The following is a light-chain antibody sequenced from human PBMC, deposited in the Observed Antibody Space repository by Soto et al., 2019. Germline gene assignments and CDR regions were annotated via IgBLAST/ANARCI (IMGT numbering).Light chain of an antibody. CDR2: GAS. CDR1: QSVSNN. J-gene: IGKJ1*01. CDR3: QQFNYWPWT. V-gene: IGKV3-15*01. Sequence: IVFTQSPGTLSLSPGDRATLSRRASQSVSNNYLAWYQQKPGQAPRLLIYGASTRATGFSARFSGSGSGTEFTLTISSLQSEDLAVYYCQQFNYWPWTFGQGTKVDIK.